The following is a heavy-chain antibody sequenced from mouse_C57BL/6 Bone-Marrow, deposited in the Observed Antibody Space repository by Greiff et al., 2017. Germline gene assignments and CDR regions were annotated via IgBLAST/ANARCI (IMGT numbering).Heavy chain of an antibody. J-gene: IGHJ1*03. CDR1: GYTFTDYE. Sequence: VKLQESGAELVRPGASVTLSCKASGYTFTDYEMHWVKQTPVHGLEWIGAIDPETGGTAYNQKFKGKAILTADKSSSTAYMELRSLTSEDSAVYECDRRELELFYWYFGVWGTGTTVTVAA. CDR2: IDPETGGT. V-gene: IGHV1-15*01. CDR3: DRRELELFYWYFGV.